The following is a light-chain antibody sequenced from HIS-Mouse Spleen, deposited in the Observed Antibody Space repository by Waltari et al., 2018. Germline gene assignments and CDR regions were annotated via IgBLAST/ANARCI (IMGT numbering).Light chain of an antibody. V-gene: IGLV3-27*01. Sequence: SSELTQDPAVSVALGQTVRITCQGDSLRSYYASWYQQKPGQAPVLVIYKDSERPSGIPERFSGSSSGTTVTLTISGAQVEDEADYYCYSAADNNVVFGGGTKLTVL. J-gene: IGLJ2*01. CDR1: SLRSYY. CDR2: KDS. CDR3: YSAADNNVV.